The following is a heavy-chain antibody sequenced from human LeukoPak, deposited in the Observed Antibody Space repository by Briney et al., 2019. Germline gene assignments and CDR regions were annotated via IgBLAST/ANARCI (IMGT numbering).Heavy chain of an antibody. CDR1: GYTFTRDG. Sequence: ASVKVSCKTSGYTFTRDGISWVRQAPGQGLEWMGWISAYNGNTNYAQKLQGRVTMTTDTSTSTAYMELRSLRSDDTAVYYCARDGNWGPPPDNWFDPWGQGTLVTVSS. D-gene: IGHD7-27*01. CDR2: ISAYNGNT. CDR3: ARDGNWGPPPDNWFDP. J-gene: IGHJ5*02. V-gene: IGHV1-18*01.